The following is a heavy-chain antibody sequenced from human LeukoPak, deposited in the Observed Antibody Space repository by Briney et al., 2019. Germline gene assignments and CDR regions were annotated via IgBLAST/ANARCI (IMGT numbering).Heavy chain of an antibody. CDR1: GYSISSGYY. D-gene: IGHD3-22*01. J-gene: IGHJ5*02. CDR2: IYHSGST. V-gene: IGHV4-38-2*02. CDR3: ARTTISGYLFDP. Sequence: SETLSLTCTVSGYSISSGYYWGWIRQPPGKGLEWIGSIYHSGSTHYNPSLKSRVTISVDTSKNQFSLKLSSVTAADTAVYYCARTTISGYLFDPWGQGTLVTVSS.